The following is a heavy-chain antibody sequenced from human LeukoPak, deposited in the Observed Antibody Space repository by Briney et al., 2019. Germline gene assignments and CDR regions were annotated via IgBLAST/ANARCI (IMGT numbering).Heavy chain of an antibody. CDR2: INGDGSTT. CDR3: AKVSYLDYYYGMDV. V-gene: IGHV3-74*01. CDR1: GFTFSRYW. Sequence: PGGSLRLSCAASGFTFSRYWMHWVRQAPGKGLVWVSRINGDGSTTSYTDSVKGGFTISRDNAKNTLYLQMNSLRAEDTAVYYCAKVSYLDYYYGMDVWGQGTTVTVSS. J-gene: IGHJ6*02.